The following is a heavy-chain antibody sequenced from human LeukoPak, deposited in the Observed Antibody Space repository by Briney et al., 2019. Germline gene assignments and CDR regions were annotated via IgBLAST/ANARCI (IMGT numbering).Heavy chain of an antibody. CDR2: ISSSSSYI. J-gene: IGHJ3*02. CDR1: GFTFSSYS. Sequence: GGSLRLSCAASGFTFSSYSMNWVRQAPGKGLEWVSSISSSSSYIYYADSVKGRFTISRDNAKNSLSLQMNSLRAEDTAVYYCALLAGQHNAFDIWGQGTMVTVSS. V-gene: IGHV3-21*01. D-gene: IGHD6-19*01. CDR3: ALLAGQHNAFDI.